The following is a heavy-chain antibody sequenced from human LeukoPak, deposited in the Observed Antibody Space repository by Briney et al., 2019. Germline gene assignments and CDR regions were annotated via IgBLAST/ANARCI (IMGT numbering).Heavy chain of an antibody. D-gene: IGHD3-10*01. Sequence: GGSLRLSRAASLFTVSSNYMNGVRPAPGKGLEWVSVIYSGGSTYYADSVKGRFTISRHNSKNTLYLQMNRLRAEGPAVHYCARYGGSGSYYNPNAAFDIWGQGTMVTVSS. CDR2: IYSGGST. CDR3: ARYGGSGSYYNPNAAFDI. V-gene: IGHV3-53*04. J-gene: IGHJ3*02. CDR1: LFTVSSNY.